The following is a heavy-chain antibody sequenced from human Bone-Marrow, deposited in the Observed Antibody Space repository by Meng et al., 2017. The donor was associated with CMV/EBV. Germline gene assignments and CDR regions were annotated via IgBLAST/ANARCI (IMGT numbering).Heavy chain of an antibody. CDR2: INSDGSST. CDR1: GFTFSSYW. D-gene: IGHD1-1*01. V-gene: IGHV3-74*01. Sequence: ETLSLTCAASGFTFSSYWMHWVRQAPGKGLVWVSRINSDGSSTSYADSVKGRFTISRDNAKNTLYLQMNSLRAEDTAVYYCAKDSWWNARRPYYGMDVWGQGTTVTVSS. CDR3: AKDSWWNARRPYYGMDV. J-gene: IGHJ6*02.